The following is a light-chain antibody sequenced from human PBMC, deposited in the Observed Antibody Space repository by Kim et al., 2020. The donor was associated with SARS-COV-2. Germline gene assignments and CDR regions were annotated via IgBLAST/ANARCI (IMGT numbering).Light chain of an antibody. CDR3: QKCDAAPWT. V-gene: IGKV1-27*01. CDR1: QGISNS. J-gene: IGKJ1*01. CDR2: AAS. Sequence: DIQMTQSPSSLSASVGDRVTITCRASQGISNSLAWYQQKPGKVPKVLIFAASTLLSGVPSRFSGRGSGTDFTLTISSLQPEDVATYYCQKCDAAPWTFGQGTKVEIK.